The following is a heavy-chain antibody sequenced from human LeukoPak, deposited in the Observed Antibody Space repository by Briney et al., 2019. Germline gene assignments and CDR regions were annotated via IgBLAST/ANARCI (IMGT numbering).Heavy chain of an antibody. CDR2: IFDKGYT. CDR3: ARHVLGDYDY. V-gene: IGHV4-59*08. Sequence: PSEALSLTCMDSVGSLSHYYWSWIRQPPGKGREWIGYIFDKGYTYYQLPLRSRVTIAVDTSKNQFTLKLNSVTAADTAVYYCARHVLGDYDYWGQGTLVTVSS. J-gene: IGHJ4*02. D-gene: IGHD2-8*01. CDR1: VGSLSHYY.